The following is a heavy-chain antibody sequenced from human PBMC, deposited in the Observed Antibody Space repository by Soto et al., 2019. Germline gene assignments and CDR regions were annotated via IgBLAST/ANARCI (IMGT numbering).Heavy chain of an antibody. CDR3: ARAHGVAWFDS. J-gene: IGHJ5*01. D-gene: IGHD2-15*01. CDR2: ITNRGTHT. Sequence: GSLRLSCTASGFSFSSYTMNWVRQAPGKGLQWVASITNRGTHTYSADSVKGRLTISRDNDKNSLYLQMNNLRAEDTATYYCARAHGVAWFDSWGLGTLVTVSS. V-gene: IGHV3-21*06. CDR1: GFSFSSYT.